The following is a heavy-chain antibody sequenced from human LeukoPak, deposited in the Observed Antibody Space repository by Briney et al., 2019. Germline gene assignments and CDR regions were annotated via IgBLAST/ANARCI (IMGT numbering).Heavy chain of an antibody. CDR1: GFTFSSYA. D-gene: IGHD4-11*01. CDR3: AKDGTTTVTFDY. V-gene: IGHV3-23*01. J-gene: IGHJ4*02. Sequence: GGSLRLSCAASGFTFSSYAMSWVRQAPGKGLEWVSVISGSGGSTYYRDSVKSRFTISRDNSKNTLYLQMNSLTAGDTAVYFCAKDGTTTVTFDYWGQGTLVTVSS. CDR2: ISGSGGST.